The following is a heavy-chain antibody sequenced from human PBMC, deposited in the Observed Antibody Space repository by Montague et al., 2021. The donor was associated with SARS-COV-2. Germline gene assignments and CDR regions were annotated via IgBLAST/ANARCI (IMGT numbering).Heavy chain of an antibody. D-gene: IGHD1-26*01. CDR2: IYYSGST. CDR3: ARGMGGSYLYYFDY. Sequence: SETLSLTCTVSGGSISSYYWSWIRQPPGKGLEWIGYIYYSGSTNYNPPLKSRVTILVDMSKNQFSLKLSSVTAADTAVYYCARGMGGSYLYYFDYWGQGTLVTVPS. V-gene: IGHV4-59*01. J-gene: IGHJ4*02. CDR1: GGSISSYY.